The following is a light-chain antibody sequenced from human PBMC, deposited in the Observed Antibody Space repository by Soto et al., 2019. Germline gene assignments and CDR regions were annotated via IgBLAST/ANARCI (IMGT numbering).Light chain of an antibody. CDR3: SSFAGNHNLV. J-gene: IGLJ2*01. CDR2: EVS. V-gene: IGLV2-8*01. Sequence: QSVLTQPPSASGSPGQSVTISCTGTSSDVGGYNYVSWYQQHPGKAPKLMISEVSKRPSGVPDRFSGSKSGNTASLTVSGLQAEDEADYYCSSFAGNHNLVFCGGTKLTVL. CDR1: SSDVGGYNY.